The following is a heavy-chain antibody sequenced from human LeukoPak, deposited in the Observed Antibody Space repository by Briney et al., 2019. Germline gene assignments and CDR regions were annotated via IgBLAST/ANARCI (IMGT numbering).Heavy chain of an antibody. CDR1: GYTFTGYY. D-gene: IGHD6-13*01. V-gene: IGHV1-2*02. CDR2: ISPNSGGT. J-gene: IGHJ4*02. Sequence: GASVKVSCKASGYTFTGYYIHWVRQATGQALEWMGWISPNSGGTNYVQKFQGRVTMTRDASISTAYMELTRLTSDDTAMYYRARAGEEYTSTWYGAYWGQGTLVTVSS. CDR3: ARAGEEYTSTWYGAY.